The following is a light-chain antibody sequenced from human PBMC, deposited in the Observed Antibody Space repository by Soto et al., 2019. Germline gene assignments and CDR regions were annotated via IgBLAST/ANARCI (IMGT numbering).Light chain of an antibody. Sequence: QSVVTQGPSLIVSPGGTVTLTCGSSTGAVSTTHYPYWFQQKPGQAPRTLIHDTTNRHSGTPARFSGSLLGGKAALTLSGAQAEDEADYYCSLSFDGARSVVFGGGTKLTVL. CDR1: TGAVSTTHY. V-gene: IGLV7-46*01. CDR3: SLSFDGARSVV. CDR2: DTT. J-gene: IGLJ2*01.